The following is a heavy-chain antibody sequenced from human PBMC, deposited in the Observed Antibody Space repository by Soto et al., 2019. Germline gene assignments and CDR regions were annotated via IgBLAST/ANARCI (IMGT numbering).Heavy chain of an antibody. CDR3: TTPMVRIESPSYYYYYGMDV. V-gene: IGHV3-15*07. J-gene: IGHJ6*02. D-gene: IGHD3-10*01. Sequence: EVQLVESGGGLVKPGGFLRLSCAASGFTFSKAWMNWVPPAPGKGLEWVGRIKSKTDGGTTDYAAPVKGRFTISRDDSKNTLYLQMNSLKTEDTAVYYCTTPMVRIESPSYYYYYGMDVWGQGTTVTVSS. CDR2: IKSKTDGGTT. CDR1: GFTFSKAW.